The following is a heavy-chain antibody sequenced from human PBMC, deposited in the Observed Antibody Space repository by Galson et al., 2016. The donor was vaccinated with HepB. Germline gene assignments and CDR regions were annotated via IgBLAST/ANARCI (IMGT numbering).Heavy chain of an antibody. J-gene: IGHJ4*02. V-gene: IGHV3-33*01. CDR1: GFTFSSFA. CDR2: VWYDGITT. Sequence: SLRLSCAASGFTFSSFAMHWVRQAPGKGLEWVALVWYDGITTYYVDSVKGRLTISRDNSDNTMYLQMSSLRAEDTPVYYCAREYSTAGFDYWGQGTLVTVSS. D-gene: IGHD2-21*01. CDR3: AREYSTAGFDY.